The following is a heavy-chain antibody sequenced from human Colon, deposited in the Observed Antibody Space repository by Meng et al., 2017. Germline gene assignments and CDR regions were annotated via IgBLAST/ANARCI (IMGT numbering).Heavy chain of an antibody. Sequence: QVQLQELGPGPVKPSQTLSHTCTASGGSISSGGYYWSWNRKHPGKGLEWIGYIYYSGSTNYNPYLKSLVTITVDTSKKQFALKLSSVTAADTAVYYCARVLPFSSGWSYFDYWGQGTLVTVSS. CDR2: IYYSGST. CDR3: ARVLPFSSGWSYFDY. V-gene: IGHV4-31*01. J-gene: IGHJ4*02. D-gene: IGHD6-19*01. CDR1: GGSISSGGYY.